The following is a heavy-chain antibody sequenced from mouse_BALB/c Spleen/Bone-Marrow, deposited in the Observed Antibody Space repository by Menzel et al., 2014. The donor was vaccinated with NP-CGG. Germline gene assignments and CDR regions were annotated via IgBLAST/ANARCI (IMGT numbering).Heavy chain of an antibody. CDR3: ARDDYDDYYAMDY. D-gene: IGHD2-4*01. J-gene: IGHJ4*01. CDR2: IDPANGNT. CDR1: GFNIKDTY. V-gene: IGHV14-3*02. Sequence: EVKLVESGAELVKPGASVKLSCTASGFNIKDTYMHWVKQRPEQGLEWIGRIDPANGNTKYDPKFQDKATITTDTSSNIAYLQLSSLTSEDTAVYYCARDDYDDYYAMDYWGQGTSVTVSS.